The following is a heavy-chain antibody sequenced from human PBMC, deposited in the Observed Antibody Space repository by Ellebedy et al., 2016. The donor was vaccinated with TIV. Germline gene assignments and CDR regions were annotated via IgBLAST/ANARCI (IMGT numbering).Heavy chain of an antibody. V-gene: IGHV4-39*07. J-gene: IGHJ4*02. CDR1: GGSISRSGDY. CDR2: IIQSGTM. D-gene: IGHD3-10*01. CDR3: ARGIYGSGSVDY. Sequence: MPSETLSLTCTVSGGSISRSGDYWGWIRQPPGKGLEWIGEIIQSGTMNYSPSLKSRVTISVDKSKNQFSLRLTSVTAADTAVYFCARGIYGSGSVDYWGQGTLVTVSS.